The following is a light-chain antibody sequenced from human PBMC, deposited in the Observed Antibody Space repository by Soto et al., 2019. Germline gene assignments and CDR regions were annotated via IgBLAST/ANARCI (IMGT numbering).Light chain of an antibody. J-gene: IGKJ5*01. V-gene: IGKV3-15*01. CDR1: QSLRRN. Sequence: EMVMTQSSATLSVSPGERATHSCRASQSLRRNLAWYQQKPGQAPRLLIYGASTRATGIPARFSGSGSGTDFTLTISSLEPEDSAIHYCQQRNIWPPVTFGQGARLETK. CDR2: GAS. CDR3: QQRNIWPPVT.